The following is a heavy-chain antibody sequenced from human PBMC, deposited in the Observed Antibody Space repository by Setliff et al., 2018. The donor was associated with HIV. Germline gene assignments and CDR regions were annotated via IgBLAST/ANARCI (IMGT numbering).Heavy chain of an antibody. J-gene: IGHJ3*02. CDR3: VRPKPYGSGAGSFEI. Sequence: GESLKISCKGSGYIFGLYWIAWVRPMPGKGLEWMGIIYPGDSEARYSPPFQGQVTISADKSISTAYLQWSSVKTSDSAMYFCVRPKPYGSGAGSFEIWGQGTMVTVSS. D-gene: IGHD3-10*01. CDR1: GYIFGLYW. V-gene: IGHV5-51*01. CDR2: IYPGDSEA.